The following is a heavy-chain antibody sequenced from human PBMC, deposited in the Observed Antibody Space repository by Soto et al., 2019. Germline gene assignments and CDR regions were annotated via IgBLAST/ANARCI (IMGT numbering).Heavy chain of an antibody. CDR2: IRSKANSYAT. CDR3: TSFSSSSAPTT. V-gene: IGHV3-73*01. CDR1: GFTFSSYG. J-gene: IGHJ5*02. Sequence: VQLVESGGGVVQPGRSLRLSCAASGFTFSSYGMHWVRQAPGKGLEWVGRIRSKANSYATAYAASVKGRFTISRDDSKNTAYLQMNSLKTEDTAVYYCTSFSSSSAPTTWGQGTLVTVSS. D-gene: IGHD6-6*01.